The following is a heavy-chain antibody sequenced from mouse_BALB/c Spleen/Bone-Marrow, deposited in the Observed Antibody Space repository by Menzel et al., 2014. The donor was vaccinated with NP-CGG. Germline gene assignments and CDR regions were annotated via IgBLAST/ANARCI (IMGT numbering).Heavy chain of an antibody. CDR1: GFTFSSFG. D-gene: IGHD2-2*01. Sequence: EVMLVESGGGLVQPGGSRKLSCAASGFTFSSFGMHWARQAPEKGLEWVAYISSGSSTIYYADTVKGRFTISRDNPKNTLFLQMTSLRSEDTAMYYCARYGYYDAMDYWGQGTSVTVSS. CDR3: ARYGYYDAMDY. CDR2: ISSGSSTI. V-gene: IGHV5-17*02. J-gene: IGHJ4*01.